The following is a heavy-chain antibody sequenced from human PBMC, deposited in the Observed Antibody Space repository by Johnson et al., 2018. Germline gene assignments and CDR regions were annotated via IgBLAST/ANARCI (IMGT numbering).Heavy chain of an antibody. D-gene: IGHD3-10*01. CDR2: INHSGST. V-gene: IGHV4-34*01. Sequence: QVQLQQWGAGLLKPSETLSLTCAVYGGSFSGYYWSWIRQPPGKGLEWIGEINHSGSTNYNPSLKSRVTISVDTSKNQFSLKLSSVTAADTAVYYCARGLSGSGSSTIKQNRKPYYYYYMDVWGKGTTVTVSS. CDR3: ARGLSGSGSSTIKQNRKPYYYYYMDV. J-gene: IGHJ6*03. CDR1: GGSFSGYY.